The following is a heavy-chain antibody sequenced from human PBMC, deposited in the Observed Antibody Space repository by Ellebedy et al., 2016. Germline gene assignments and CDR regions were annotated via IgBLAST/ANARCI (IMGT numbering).Heavy chain of an antibody. V-gene: IGHV1-46*01. CDR3: ARRGSSSSGYYYGMDV. CDR1: GYTFISYY. J-gene: IGHJ6*02. D-gene: IGHD6-6*01. CDR2: INPSGGRI. Sequence: ASVKVSCKASGYTFISYYMHWVRQAPGQGLEWMGIINPSGGRISYAQKFQGRVTMTRDTSTSTVYMELSSLRSEDTAVYYCARRGSSSSGYYYGMDVWGQGTTVTVSS.